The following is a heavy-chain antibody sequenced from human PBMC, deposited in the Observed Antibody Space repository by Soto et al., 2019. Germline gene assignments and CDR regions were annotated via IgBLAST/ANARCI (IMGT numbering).Heavy chain of an antibody. CDR1: GGSFSGFY. CDR2: INHSGTT. CDR3: ARADRALVTSYALDV. V-gene: IGHV4-34*01. J-gene: IGHJ6*02. D-gene: IGHD2-21*02. Sequence: PSETLSLTCAVSGGSFSGFYWTWIRQPPGEGLEWIGEINHSGTTNFNPSLRSRLTISLDSSKKHFSLKLTSMTAADAAVYYCARADRALVTSYALDVWGQGTTVTFYS.